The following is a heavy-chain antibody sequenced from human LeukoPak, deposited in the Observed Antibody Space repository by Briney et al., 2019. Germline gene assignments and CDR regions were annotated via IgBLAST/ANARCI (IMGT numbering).Heavy chain of an antibody. CDR3: AREEVAVPYWYFDL. Sequence: SETLSLTCTVSGGSISSHYWSWIRQPPGKGLEWIGYMYHSGSTNYNPSLKSRVTISVDTPKNQFSLKLSSVTAAATAVYYCAREEVAVPYWYFDLWGRGTLVTVSS. V-gene: IGHV4-59*11. CDR1: GGSISSHY. J-gene: IGHJ2*01. D-gene: IGHD3-22*01. CDR2: MYHSGST.